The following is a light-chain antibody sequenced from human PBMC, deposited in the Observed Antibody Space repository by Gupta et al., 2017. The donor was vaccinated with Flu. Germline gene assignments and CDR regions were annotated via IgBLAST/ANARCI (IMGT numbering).Light chain of an antibody. CDR2: NTD. CDR3: VLYMGRGVSV. J-gene: IGLJ3*02. V-gene: IGLV8-61*01. Sequence: TCGLTSGPVSTTYFPSWYQQIPGQAPRPLIYNTDTRSSGVPYRFSGSILGDKAALTITGAQADDESHYYCVLYMGRGVSVFGGGTKLTVL. CDR1: SGPVSTTYF.